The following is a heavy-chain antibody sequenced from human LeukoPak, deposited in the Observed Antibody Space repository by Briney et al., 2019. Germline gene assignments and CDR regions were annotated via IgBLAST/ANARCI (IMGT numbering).Heavy chain of an antibody. V-gene: IGHV4-4*07. Sequence: SETLSLTCSVSGGSISSYSWSWIRQPAGKGLDWVGRIFSSGSSKYNPSLKSRVIMSVDTSKNQFSLKLTSVTAADTAVYYCAREGGGFDYWGQGTLVTVSS. CDR1: GGSISSYS. CDR2: IFSSGSS. CDR3: AREGGGFDY. J-gene: IGHJ4*02. D-gene: IGHD3-16*01.